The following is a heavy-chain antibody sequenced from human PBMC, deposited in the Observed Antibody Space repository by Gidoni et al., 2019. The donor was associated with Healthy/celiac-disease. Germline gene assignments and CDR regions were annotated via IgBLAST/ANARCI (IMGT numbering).Heavy chain of an antibody. D-gene: IGHD3-3*01. J-gene: IGHJ4*02. Sequence: EVQLVESGGGLVKPGGSLRLSCAASGFTFSTAWMSWVRQAPGKGLEWVGSIKRKTDGGTTDYAAPVKGRFTISRDDSKNTLYLQMNSLKTEDTAVYYCTTDPYYDFWSGYYTGGYWCQGTLVTVSS. CDR2: IKRKTDGGTT. CDR3: TTDPYYDFWSGYYTGGY. CDR1: GFTFSTAW. V-gene: IGHV3-15*01.